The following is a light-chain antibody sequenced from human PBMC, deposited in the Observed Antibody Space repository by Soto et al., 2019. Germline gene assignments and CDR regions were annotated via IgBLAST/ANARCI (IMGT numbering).Light chain of an antibody. J-gene: IGKJ1*01. CDR2: KAS. CDR1: QTISSW. Sequence: DIHMTQSPSTLSGSVGDRVTITCRASQTISSWLAWYQQTPGKAPKLLIYKASTLKSGVPSRFSGSGSGTEFTLTISSLQPDDFATYYCQQYNTFWTFGQGTKVDI. CDR3: QQYNTFWT. V-gene: IGKV1-5*03.